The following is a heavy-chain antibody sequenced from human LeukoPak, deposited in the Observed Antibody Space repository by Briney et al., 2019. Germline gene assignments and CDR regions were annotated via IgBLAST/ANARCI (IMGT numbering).Heavy chain of an antibody. CDR1: GYSFTGYF. J-gene: IGHJ4*02. D-gene: IGHD4-17*01. V-gene: IGHV1-2*02. CDR2: INCNSGGT. Sequence: ASVKVSCKASGYSFTGYFMHWVRQAPGQGPEWMGWINCNSGGTSYAQKFQGRVTVTRDTSISTAYMELSSLRSDDTAVYYCARELGDHRYFDYGGQGTLVTVSS. CDR3: ARELGDHRYFDY.